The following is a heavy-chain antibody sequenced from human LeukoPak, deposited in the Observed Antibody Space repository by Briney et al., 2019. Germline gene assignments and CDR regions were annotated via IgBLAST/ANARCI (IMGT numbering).Heavy chain of an antibody. J-gene: IGHJ6*02. D-gene: IGHD6-19*01. V-gene: IGHV3-23*01. Sequence: PGGSLRLSCAASGFTFSSYAMSWVRQAPGKGLEWVSAISGSGGSTYYADSVKGRFTISRDNSKNTLYLQMNSLRAEDTAVYYCAKVQLAGDNDYYYYGMDVWGQGTTVTVSS. CDR3: AKVQLAGDNDYYYYGMDV. CDR1: GFTFSSYA. CDR2: ISGSGGST.